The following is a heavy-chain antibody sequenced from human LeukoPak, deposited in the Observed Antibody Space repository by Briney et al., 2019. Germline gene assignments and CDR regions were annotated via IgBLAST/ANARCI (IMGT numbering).Heavy chain of an antibody. CDR2: IYSGGST. CDR3: AKDLGYYDSSGYYKAFDI. V-gene: IGHV3-66*01. D-gene: IGHD3-22*01. CDR1: GFTVSSNY. Sequence: GGSLRLSCAASGFTVSSNYMSWVRQAPGKGLEWVSVIYSGGSTYYADSVKGRFTISRDNSKNTLYLQMNSLRAEDTAVYYCAKDLGYYDSSGYYKAFDIWGQGTMVTVSS. J-gene: IGHJ3*02.